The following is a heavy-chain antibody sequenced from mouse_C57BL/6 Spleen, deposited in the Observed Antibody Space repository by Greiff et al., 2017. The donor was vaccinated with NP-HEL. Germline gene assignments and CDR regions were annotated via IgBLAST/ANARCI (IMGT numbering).Heavy chain of an antibody. D-gene: IGHD4-1*01. CDR2: INPNNGGT. CDR3: ARWEYWDVGYLDY. CDR1: GYTFTDYN. Sequence: EVQLQQSGPELVKPGASVKMSCKASGYTFTDYNMHWVKQSHGKSLEWIGYINPNNGGTSYNEKFKGKATLTVNKSSSTAYMELSSLTSEDSAVYYCARWEYWDVGYLDYWGQGTTLTVSS. J-gene: IGHJ2*01. V-gene: IGHV1-22*01.